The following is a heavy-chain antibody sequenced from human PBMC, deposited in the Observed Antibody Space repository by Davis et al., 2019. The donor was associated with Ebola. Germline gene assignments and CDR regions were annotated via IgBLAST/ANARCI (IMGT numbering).Heavy chain of an antibody. V-gene: IGHV3-23*01. D-gene: IGHD6-13*01. CDR3: AKDLSSSWYSGWGPDY. J-gene: IGHJ4*02. Sequence: PSETLSLTCAVSGGSISSNDWWSWVRQAPGKGLQWVSAIGHCGDTWYADSVRGRFTISRDNSRNTLDLQMSDVRAEDTAVYYCAKDLSSSWYSGWGPDYWGQGTLVTVSS. CDR2: IGHCGDT. CDR1: GGSISSND.